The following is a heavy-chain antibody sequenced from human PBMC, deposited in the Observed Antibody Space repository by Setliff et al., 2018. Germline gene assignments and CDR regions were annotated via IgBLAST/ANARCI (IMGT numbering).Heavy chain of an antibody. CDR2: FDPGEGKT. V-gene: IGHV1-24*01. CDR1: GSTLPDLP. D-gene: IGHD3-10*01. J-gene: IGHJ4*02. Sequence: GASVKVSCKVSGSTLPDLPMHWVRLAPGRGLEWMGGFDPGEGKTVYADKFQGRVTLTEDTSTDTFYMELSSLRSDDTAVYYCAAVRGVIIMNVFRFDSWGQGTLVTVSS. CDR3: AAVRGVIIMNVFRFDS.